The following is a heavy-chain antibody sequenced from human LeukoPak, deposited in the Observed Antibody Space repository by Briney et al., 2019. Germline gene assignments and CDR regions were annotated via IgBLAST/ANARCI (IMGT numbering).Heavy chain of an antibody. V-gene: IGHV3-7*01. J-gene: IGHJ4*02. CDR2: INEHGREK. Sequence: GGSLRLSCAASGFTFSRYWVSWVRQAPGKGLEWVANINEHGREKYYVDSVKGRFTISRDNAKNSLYLQMSNLRAEDTAVYYCARGPAAGYWGQGTLVTVSS. CDR1: GFTFSRYW. CDR3: ARGPAAGY. D-gene: IGHD6-13*01.